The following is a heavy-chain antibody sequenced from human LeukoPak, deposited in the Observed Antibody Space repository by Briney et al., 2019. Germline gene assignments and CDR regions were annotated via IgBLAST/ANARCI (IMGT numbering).Heavy chain of an antibody. J-gene: IGHJ4*02. CDR3: ARRAIVLMGFDY. D-gene: IGHD2-8*01. V-gene: IGHV4-61*08. CDR1: GGSISSGDYY. CDR2: ISYSGST. Sequence: PSETLSLTCTVSGGSISSGDYYWSWIRQPPGKGLEWIGYISYSGSTNYNPSLKSRVTISVDTSKNQFSLKLSSVTAADTAVYYCARRAIVLMGFDYWGQGTLVTVSS.